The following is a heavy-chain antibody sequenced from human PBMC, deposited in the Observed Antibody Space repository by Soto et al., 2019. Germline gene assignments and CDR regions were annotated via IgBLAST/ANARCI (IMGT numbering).Heavy chain of an antibody. Sequence: QVQLVQSGAEVKKPGASVKVSCKASGYTFTSYGISWVRQAPGQGLEWMGWISAYNGNTNYAQKLQGRVTMTPDTSTSTAHMEMRSLRSDDTAVYYCARASGSSYWFDPWGQGTLVTVSS. CDR1: GYTFTSYG. J-gene: IGHJ5*02. D-gene: IGHD1-26*01. CDR2: ISAYNGNT. V-gene: IGHV1-18*01. CDR3: ARASGSSYWFDP.